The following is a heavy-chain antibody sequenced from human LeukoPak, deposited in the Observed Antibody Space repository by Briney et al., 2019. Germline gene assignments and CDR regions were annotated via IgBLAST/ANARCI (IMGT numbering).Heavy chain of an antibody. CDR1: GFTFSRFA. V-gene: IGHV3-23*01. D-gene: IGHD4-17*01. Sequence: GGSLRLSCAASGFTFSRFAMNWVRQAPGKGLEWVSTMSGDATSTYYADSVKGRFTISRDNAKNSLYLQMNSLRAEDTAVYWCARCGTLEYFQHWGQGTLVTTSS. CDR3: ARCGTLEYFQH. CDR2: MSGDATST. J-gene: IGHJ1*01.